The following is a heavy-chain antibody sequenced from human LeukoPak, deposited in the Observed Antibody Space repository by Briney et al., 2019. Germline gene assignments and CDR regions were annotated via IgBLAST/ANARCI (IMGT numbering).Heavy chain of an antibody. CDR3: AREGYYDFWSGYPFDY. D-gene: IGHD3-3*01. V-gene: IGHV4-61*02. Sequence: SETLSLTCTVSGGSISSGSYYWSWIRQPAGKGLEWIGRIYTSGSTNYNPSLKSRVTISVDTSKNQFSLKLSSVTAADTAVCYCAREGYYDFWSGYPFDYWGQGTLVTVSS. CDR1: GGSISSGSYY. J-gene: IGHJ4*02. CDR2: IYTSGST.